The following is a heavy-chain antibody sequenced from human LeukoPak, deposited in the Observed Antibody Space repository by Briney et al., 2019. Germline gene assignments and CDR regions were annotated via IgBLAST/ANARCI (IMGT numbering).Heavy chain of an antibody. CDR2: INHSGST. V-gene: IGHV4-34*01. D-gene: IGHD5-18*01. CDR1: GGSFSGYY. Sequence: SETLSFTCAVYGGSFSGYYWSWIRQPPGKGLEWIGEINHSGSTNYNPSLKSRVTISVDTSKNQFSLKLSSVTAADTAVYYCARGSGYSYGYTYWGQGTLVTVSS. CDR3: ARGSGYSYGYTY. J-gene: IGHJ4*02.